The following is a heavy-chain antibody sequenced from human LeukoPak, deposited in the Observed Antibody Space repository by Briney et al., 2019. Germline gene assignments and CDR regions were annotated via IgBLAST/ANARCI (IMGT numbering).Heavy chain of an antibody. CDR3: AREEAAMTYLGYYYYYGMDV. CDR2: TNPNSGNT. V-gene: IGHV1-8*01. D-gene: IGHD5-18*01. Sequence: ASVKVSCKASGYTFTSYDINWVRQATGQGLEWMGWTNPNSGNTGYAQKFQGRVTMTRNTSISTAYMELSSLRSEDTAVYYCAREEAAMTYLGYYYYYGMDVWGQGTTVTVSS. J-gene: IGHJ6*02. CDR1: GYTFTSYD.